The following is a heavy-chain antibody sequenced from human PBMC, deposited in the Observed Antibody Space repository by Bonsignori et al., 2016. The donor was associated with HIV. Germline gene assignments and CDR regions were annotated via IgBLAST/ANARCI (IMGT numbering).Heavy chain of an antibody. V-gene: IGHV4-34*01. Sequence: RQAPGKGLEWIGEINHSGSTNYNPSLKSRVTISVDTSKNQFSLKLSSVTAADTAVYYCARGWGIAVAGDYFDYWGQGTLVTRLL. D-gene: IGHD6-19*01. CDR2: INHSGST. CDR3: ARGWGIAVAGDYFDY. J-gene: IGHJ4*02.